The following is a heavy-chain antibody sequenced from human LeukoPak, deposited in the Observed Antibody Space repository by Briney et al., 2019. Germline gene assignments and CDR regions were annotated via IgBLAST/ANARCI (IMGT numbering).Heavy chain of an antibody. D-gene: IGHD5-24*01. CDR2: SSAYNGDG. Sequence: ASVKVSCKASGYNFINIATSWVRQAPGLGLEWMGWSSAYNGDGNFVQKFQGRVTMNTDTSTNTAYMELGSLRYAHPAVYYCARGGPWVVATINDYYGDVWGKGTTVTVSS. CDR1: GYNFINIA. CDR3: ARGGPWVVATINDYYGDV. J-gene: IGHJ6*03. V-gene: IGHV1-18*01.